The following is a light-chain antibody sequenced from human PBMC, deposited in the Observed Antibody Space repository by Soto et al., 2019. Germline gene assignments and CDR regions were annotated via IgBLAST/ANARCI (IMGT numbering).Light chain of an antibody. J-gene: IGKJ4*01. Sequence: EIVLTQSPGTLSLSRGGRATLSCRASQSVSSSYLAWYQQKPGQAPRLLIYGASSRATGIPDRFSGSGSGTDFTLTISRLEPEDFAVYYCQQYGSSPQTFGGGTKV. CDR2: GAS. CDR1: QSVSSSY. CDR3: QQYGSSPQT. V-gene: IGKV3-20*01.